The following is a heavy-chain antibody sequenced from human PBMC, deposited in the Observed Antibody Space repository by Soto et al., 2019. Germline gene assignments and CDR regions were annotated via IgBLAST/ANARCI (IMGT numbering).Heavy chain of an antibody. CDR2: INHSGST. CDR1: GGSFSGYY. D-gene: IGHD3-9*01. J-gene: IGHJ4*02. CDR3: ARGYDILTGYHKSIDY. V-gene: IGHV4-34*01. Sequence: SETLSLTCAVYGGSFSGYYWSWIRQPPGKGLEWIGEINHSGSTNYNPSLKSRVTISVDTSKNQFSLKLSSVTAADTAVYYCARGYDILTGYHKSIDYWGQGTLVTVSS.